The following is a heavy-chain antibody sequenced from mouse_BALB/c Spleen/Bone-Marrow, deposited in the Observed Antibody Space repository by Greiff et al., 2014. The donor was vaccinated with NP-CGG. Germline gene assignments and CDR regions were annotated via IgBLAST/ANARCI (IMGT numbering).Heavy chain of an antibody. CDR2: IDPANGNT. CDR1: GFNIKDTY. V-gene: IGHV14-3*02. D-gene: IGHD1-1*01. CDR3: ANYYYGSSLFAY. J-gene: IGHJ3*01. Sequence: EVQLVESGAELVKPEASVKLSCTASGFNIKDTYMHWVKQRPEQGLEWIGRIDPANGNTKYDPKFQGKATITADTSSNTAYLQLSSLTSEDTAVYYCANYYYGSSLFAYWGQGTLVTVSA.